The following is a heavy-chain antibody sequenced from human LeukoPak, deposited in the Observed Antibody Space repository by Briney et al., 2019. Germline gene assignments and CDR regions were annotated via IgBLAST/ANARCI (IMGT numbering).Heavy chain of an antibody. CDR1: GFTFNNFA. Sequence: PGRSLTLSCAASGFTFNNFAIYWVRQAPGKGLEWVAVISYDGRNKHYASSVRGRFTISRDNSRNTLYLQMNSLRAEDTAIYYCARDTFIVVDPDLKGGFDYWGQGTLVTVSS. V-gene: IGHV3-30*01. CDR2: ISYDGRNK. CDR3: ARDTFIVVDPDLKGGFDY. J-gene: IGHJ4*02. D-gene: IGHD2-2*01.